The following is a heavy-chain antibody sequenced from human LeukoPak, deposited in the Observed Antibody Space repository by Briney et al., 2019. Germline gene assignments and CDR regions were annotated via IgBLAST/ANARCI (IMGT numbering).Heavy chain of an antibody. CDR3: ARDLLDYYDSSGYTFDY. V-gene: IGHV3-48*02. Sequence: GGSLRLSCAASGFTFSSYSMNWVRQAPGKRLEWVSYISSSSSTIYYADSVKGRFTISRDNAKNSLYLQMNSLRDEDTAVYYCARDLLDYYDSSGYTFDYWGQGTLVTVSS. D-gene: IGHD3-22*01. CDR1: GFTFSSYS. J-gene: IGHJ4*02. CDR2: ISSSSSTI.